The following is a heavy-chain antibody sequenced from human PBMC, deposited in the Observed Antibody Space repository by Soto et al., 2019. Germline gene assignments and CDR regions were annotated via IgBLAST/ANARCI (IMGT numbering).Heavy chain of an antibody. CDR2: INAIGST. J-gene: IGHJ4*02. CDR1: GGSISGYF. Sequence: PSATLSLTCTVSGGSISGYFWSWIRQPAGKGLEWIGRINAIGSTNYNPSLQSRVTMSVDTSKNEFSLKLTSVTAADRAVYYCARGSLPGDSGDYLFDYWGQGTLVTVSS. D-gene: IGHD4-17*01. CDR3: ARGSLPGDSGDYLFDY. V-gene: IGHV4-4*07.